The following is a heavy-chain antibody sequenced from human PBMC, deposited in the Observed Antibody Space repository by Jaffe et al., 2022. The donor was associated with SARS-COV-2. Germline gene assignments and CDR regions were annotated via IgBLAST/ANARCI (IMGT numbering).Heavy chain of an antibody. V-gene: IGHV4-38-2*02. CDR1: GYSINLGYY. Sequence: YLQESGPGLVEPSETLSLTCTVSGYSINLGYYWGWIRQPPGKGLEWIGSMFHSGAAYYNPSLRSRVTISLDTSKNQFSLKMTSVTAADTAVYYCATEDTFRGLMTTSFDYWGQGTLVTVSS. J-gene: IGHJ4*02. CDR3: ATEDTFRGLMTTSFDY. CDR2: MFHSGAA. D-gene: IGHD3-16*01.